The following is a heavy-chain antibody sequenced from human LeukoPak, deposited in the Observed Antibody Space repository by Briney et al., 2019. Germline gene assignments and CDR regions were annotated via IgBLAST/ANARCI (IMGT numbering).Heavy chain of an antibody. D-gene: IGHD2-2*01. CDR3: ARDRCSSTSCYLDY. CDR2: INAGNGNT. CDR1: GYTFTSYA. Sequence: ASVKVSCKASGYTFTSYAMHWVRRAPGQRLEWMGWINAGNGNTKYSQKFQGRVTITRDTSASTAYMELSSLRSEDTAVYYCARDRCSSTSCYLDYWGQGTLVTVSS. V-gene: IGHV1-3*01. J-gene: IGHJ4*02.